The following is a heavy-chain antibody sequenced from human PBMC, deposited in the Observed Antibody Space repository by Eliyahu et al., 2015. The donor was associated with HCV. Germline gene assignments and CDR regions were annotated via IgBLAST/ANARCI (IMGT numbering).Heavy chain of an antibody. J-gene: IGHJ3*02. CDR1: GFTFSNYY. CDR2: IKGDASET. V-gene: IGHV3-7*01. D-gene: IGHD3-22*01. CDR3: ARENMIEVGGFDI. Sequence: EVQLVESGGRLVQPGGSLRLSCAASGFTFSNYYXNWVRQAPGKGLEWVANIKGDASETFYVDSVKGRFTISRDNDENSVYLQIESLRAEDTATYYCARENMIEVGGFDIWGQGTMVTVSS.